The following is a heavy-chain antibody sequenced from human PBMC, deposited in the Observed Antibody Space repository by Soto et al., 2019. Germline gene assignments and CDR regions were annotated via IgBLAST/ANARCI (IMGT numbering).Heavy chain of an antibody. D-gene: IGHD3-22*01. V-gene: IGHV1-3*01. Sequence: ASVKVSCKASGYTFTSYPMHWVRQAPGQGLEWMGWINAGNGDTKYSQKFQGRVTITRDTSANTVYMELSSLRSEDTAVFYCARDWNHYDSSGPGDYWGQGTLVTVYS. CDR2: INAGNGDT. J-gene: IGHJ4*02. CDR1: GYTFTSYP. CDR3: ARDWNHYDSSGPGDY.